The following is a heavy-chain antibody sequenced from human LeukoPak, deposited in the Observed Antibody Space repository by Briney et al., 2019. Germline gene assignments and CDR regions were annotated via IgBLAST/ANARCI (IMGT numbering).Heavy chain of an antibody. CDR3: ARVAGYYDAPGAFDI. J-gene: IGHJ3*02. D-gene: IGHD3-22*01. CDR1: GGTFSSYA. CDR2: IIPILGIA. Sequence: SVTVSFTASGGTFSSYAISWVRQAPGQGLEWMGRIIPILGIANYAQKFQGRVTITADKSTSTAYMELSSLRSEDTAVYYCARVAGYYDAPGAFDIWGQGTMVTVSS. V-gene: IGHV1-69*04.